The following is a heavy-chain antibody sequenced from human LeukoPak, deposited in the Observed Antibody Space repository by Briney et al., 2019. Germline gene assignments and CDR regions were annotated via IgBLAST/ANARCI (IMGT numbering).Heavy chain of an antibody. CDR1: GFNFANHA. V-gene: IGHV3-23*01. CDR3: VREDTPATAN. Sequence: GGSLRLSCAASGFNFANHAMSWVRQTPGKGLEWVSAISGGGDITYYADSVTGRFTISRDNSKDTLFLQMHSLRPGDSAVYYCVREDTPATANWGQGTLVTISS. J-gene: IGHJ4*02. D-gene: IGHD2-21*02. CDR2: ISGGGDIT.